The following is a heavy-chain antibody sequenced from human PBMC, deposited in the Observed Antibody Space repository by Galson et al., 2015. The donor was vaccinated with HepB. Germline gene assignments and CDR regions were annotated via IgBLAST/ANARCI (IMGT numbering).Heavy chain of an antibody. CDR1: GNTLSSYI. J-gene: IGHJ5*02. CDR3: ARVRSFWDSEKNNRRGWFDL. Sequence: SVKVSCKASGNTLSSYIVAWVRQAPGQGPEWMGEITPIFGTPNYAQKFQGRITMTAEKSTSTAHMELSSLRPDDTAIYYCARVRSFWDSEKNNRRGWFDLWGQGTLVTVSS. CDR2: ITPIFGTP. V-gene: IGHV1-69*06. D-gene: IGHD1-26*01.